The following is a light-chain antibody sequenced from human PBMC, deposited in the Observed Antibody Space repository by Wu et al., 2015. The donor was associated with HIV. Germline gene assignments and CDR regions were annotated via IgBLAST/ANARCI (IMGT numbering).Light chain of an antibody. CDR2: DAS. J-gene: IGKJ4*01. CDR3: QQRSNWPPPT. CDR1: QSVRNY. Sequence: EIVLTQSPATLSLSPGERATLSCRASQSVRNYLAWYQQKPGQAPRLLIYDASNRATGIPARFSGSGSGTNFTLTISSLEPEDFAVYYCQQRSNWPPPTFGGGTKVQIK. V-gene: IGKV3-11*01.